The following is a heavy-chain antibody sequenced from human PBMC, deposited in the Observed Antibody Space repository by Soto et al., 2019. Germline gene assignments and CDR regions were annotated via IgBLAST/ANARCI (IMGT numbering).Heavy chain of an antibody. CDR1: GYSFTSYW. CDR3: ARRGIWFGEYTFFDY. J-gene: IGHJ4*02. V-gene: IGHV5-51*01. Sequence: GESLKISCKGSGYSFTSYWIGWVRQMPGKGLEWMGIIYPGDSDTRYSPSFQGQVTISADKSISTAYLQWSSLKASDTAMYYCARRGIWFGEYTFFDYWGQATLVTVSS. CDR2: IYPGDSDT. D-gene: IGHD3-10*01.